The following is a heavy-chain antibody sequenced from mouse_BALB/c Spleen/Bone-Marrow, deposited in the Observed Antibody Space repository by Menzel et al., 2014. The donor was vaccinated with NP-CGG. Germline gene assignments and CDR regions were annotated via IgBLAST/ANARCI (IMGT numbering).Heavy chain of an antibody. CDR3: ARVITTGYYGMDY. Sequence: VQLQQSGAELVRPGVSVKISCKGSGYTFTDYAMHWVKQSHAKSLEWIGVISTYYGDASYNQKFKGKATMTVDKSSSTAYMELARLTSEDSAIYYCARVITTGYYGMDYWGQGTSVTVSP. J-gene: IGHJ4*01. CDR2: ISTYYGDA. CDR1: GYTFTDYA. D-gene: IGHD2-4*01. V-gene: IGHV1S137*01.